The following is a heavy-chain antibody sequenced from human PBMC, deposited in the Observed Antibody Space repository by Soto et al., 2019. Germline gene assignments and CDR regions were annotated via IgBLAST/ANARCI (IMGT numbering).Heavy chain of an antibody. CDR1: GFTFRSYA. Sequence: DVQLLESGGGLVQPGGSLRLSCAASGFTFRSYAMSWVRQAPGKGLEWVSGISGSGISTHYADSVKGRFTVSRDNSKHTLHLQMNSLRAEDTAVYNCSKEPVGPDWYFDLWGRGTLVTVAS. J-gene: IGHJ2*01. CDR3: SKEPVGPDWYFDL. CDR2: ISGSGIST. V-gene: IGHV3-23*01.